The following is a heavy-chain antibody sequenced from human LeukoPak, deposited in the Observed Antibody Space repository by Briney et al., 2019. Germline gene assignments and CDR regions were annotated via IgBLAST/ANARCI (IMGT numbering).Heavy chain of an antibody. Sequence: PSETLSLTCTVSGGSISSSSYYWAWIRQPPGKGLEWIGTIYYSGSTYYNPSLKSRVTISGDTSKNQFSLKLSSVTAADTAVYYCARAGITMVRGVILYYYYYMDVWAKGSRSPSP. D-gene: IGHD3-10*01. CDR2: IYYSGST. CDR3: ARAGITMVRGVILYYYYYMDV. V-gene: IGHV4-39*01. J-gene: IGHJ6*03. CDR1: GGSISSSSYY.